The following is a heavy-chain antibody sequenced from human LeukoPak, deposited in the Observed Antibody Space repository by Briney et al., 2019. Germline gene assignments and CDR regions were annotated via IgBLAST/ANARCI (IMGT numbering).Heavy chain of an antibody. CDR3: ASMASYCSGGSCTDY. CDR1: GGSISSSY. Sequence: SETLSLTCTVSGGSISSSYWSWIRQPPGKGLEWIGYISYSGSTNYSPSLKSRVTISVDTSKNQFSLKLSSVTAADTAVYYCASMASYCSGGSCTDYWGQGTLVTVSS. D-gene: IGHD2-15*01. V-gene: IGHV4-59*01. J-gene: IGHJ4*02. CDR2: ISYSGST.